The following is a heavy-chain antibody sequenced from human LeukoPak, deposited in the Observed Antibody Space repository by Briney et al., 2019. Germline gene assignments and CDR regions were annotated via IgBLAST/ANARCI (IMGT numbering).Heavy chain of an antibody. Sequence: PGGSLRLSCAASGFTFSNFGMHWVRQAPGKGLEWVAVISSDGNYKYYGDSVKGRFTISRDNSKNTLYLQMGSLRTEDTAVYYCAKKSTSGWLIDYWGQGTLVTVSS. CDR2: ISSDGNYK. J-gene: IGHJ4*02. V-gene: IGHV3-30*18. CDR1: GFTFSNFG. CDR3: AKKSTSGWLIDY. D-gene: IGHD2-2*01.